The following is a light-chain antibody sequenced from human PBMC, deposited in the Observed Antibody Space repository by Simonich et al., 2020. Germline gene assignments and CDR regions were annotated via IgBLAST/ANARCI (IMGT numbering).Light chain of an antibody. CDR3: QTWGTGIVV. Sequence: QLVLTQSPSASASLGASVKLTCTLSSGHSSYAIAWHQQHPEKGPRYLMKLNSDGSHSKADGIPDRFSGSSSGAERYLTISSLQSEDEADYYCQTWGTGIVVFGGGTKLTVL. CDR2: LNSDGSH. V-gene: IGLV4-69*01. J-gene: IGLJ2*01. CDR1: SGHSSYA.